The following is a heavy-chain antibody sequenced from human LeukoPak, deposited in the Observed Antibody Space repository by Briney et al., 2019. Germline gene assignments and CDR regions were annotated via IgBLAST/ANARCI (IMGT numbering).Heavy chain of an antibody. CDR1: GYTFCSYA. CDR2: IDAVNGNT. V-gene: IGHV1-3*01. J-gene: IGHJ4*02. CDR3: ARDGQARPFDY. Sequence: GASVKVSCKASGYTFCSYAMHWVRQAPGQRLEWMGWIDAVNGNTKYSQKFQGRVTITRDTSASIAYMELSSLRSEDTAVYYCARDGQARPFDYWGQGTLVTVSS.